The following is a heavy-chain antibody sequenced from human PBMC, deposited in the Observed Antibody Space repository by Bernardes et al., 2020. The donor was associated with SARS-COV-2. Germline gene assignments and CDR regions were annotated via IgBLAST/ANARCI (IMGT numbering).Heavy chain of an antibody. V-gene: IGHV3-15*01. CDR3: TSTFYYDSSGDR. J-gene: IGHJ4*02. Sequence: GGSLRLSCAASGFTFSGVWMSWVRQAPGKGLEWLGRIKSKRDGWSADYAAPVEGRFTISRDDSKNTLYLQMSSLKTEDTAVYYCTSTFYYDSSGDRWGQGTLVTVSS. D-gene: IGHD3-22*01. CDR2: IKSKRDGWSA. CDR1: GFTFSGVW.